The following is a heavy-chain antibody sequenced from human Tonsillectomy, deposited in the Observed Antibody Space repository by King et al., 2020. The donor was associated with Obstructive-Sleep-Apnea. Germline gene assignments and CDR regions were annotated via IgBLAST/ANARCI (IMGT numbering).Heavy chain of an antibody. V-gene: IGHV3-13*01. CDR3: ARGLGYCSSTSCYFDY. CDR2: LGTAGYT. Sequence: VQLVESGGGLVQPGGSLRLSCAASGFTLSTYDMHGDRQVTGKGLDGVSALGTAGYTYYPGSVKGRCTISSDNAKNSLYLQMNSLRAGDTAVYYCARGLGYCSSTSCYFDYWGQGTLVTVSS. J-gene: IGHJ4*02. D-gene: IGHD2-2*01. CDR1: GFTLSTYD.